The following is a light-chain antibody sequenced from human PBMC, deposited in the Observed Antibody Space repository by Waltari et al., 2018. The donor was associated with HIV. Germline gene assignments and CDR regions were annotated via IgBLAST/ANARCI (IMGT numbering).Light chain of an antibody. Sequence: QSVLTQPSSASGTPGLRLTFSCSGRFSTVTWYQHVKGAAPKLLIYNNDQRPSEVPDRFSGSKSDTSASLAISGLQTEDEADYYCATWDDSLAGLWVFGGGTRMTVL. J-gene: IGLJ3*02. CDR2: NND. CDR3: ATWDDSLAGLWV. CDR1: FST. V-gene: IGLV1-44*01.